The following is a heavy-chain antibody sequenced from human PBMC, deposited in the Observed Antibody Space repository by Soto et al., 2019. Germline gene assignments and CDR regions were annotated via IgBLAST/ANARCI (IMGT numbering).Heavy chain of an antibody. Sequence: GGSLRLSCAASGFTFSSYGMHWVLQAPGKGLEWVAVISYDGSNKYYADSVKGRFTISRDNSKNTLYLQMNSLRAEDTAVYYCAKDESLFGGDQDYWGQGTPVTVSS. J-gene: IGHJ4*02. CDR2: ISYDGSNK. CDR3: AKDESLFGGDQDY. V-gene: IGHV3-30*18. D-gene: IGHD3-3*02. CDR1: GFTFSSYG.